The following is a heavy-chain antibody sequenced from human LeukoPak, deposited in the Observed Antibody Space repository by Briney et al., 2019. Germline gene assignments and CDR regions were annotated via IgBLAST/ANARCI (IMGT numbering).Heavy chain of an antibody. Sequence: GASVKVSCKASGYTFTSYDINWVRQATGQGLEWMGWMNTNSGNSGFAQKFQGRVPMPRNTSISTAYMELSSVRSEDTAVYYCARGVSRLWYSSSWYRILDYWGQGTRVSVFS. J-gene: IGHJ4*02. D-gene: IGHD6-13*01. CDR3: ARGVSRLWYSSSWYRILDY. V-gene: IGHV1-8*01. CDR1: GYTFTSYD. CDR2: MNTNSGNS.